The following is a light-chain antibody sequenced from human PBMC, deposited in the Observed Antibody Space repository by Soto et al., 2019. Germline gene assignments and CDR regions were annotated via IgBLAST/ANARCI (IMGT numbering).Light chain of an antibody. J-gene: IGLJ2*01. CDR2: EGS. Sequence: QSALTQPASVSGSPGQSITISCTGTSSDVGSYNLVSWYQQQPGKAPKLMIYEGSKRPSGVSNRFSGSKSGNTASLTISGLKAEDEADYYCCSYAGSSTYVVFGGGTQLTVL. V-gene: IGLV2-23*01. CDR1: SSDVGSYNL. CDR3: CSYAGSSTYVV.